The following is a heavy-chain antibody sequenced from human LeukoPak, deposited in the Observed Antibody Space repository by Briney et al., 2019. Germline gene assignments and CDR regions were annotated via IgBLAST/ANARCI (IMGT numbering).Heavy chain of an antibody. CDR1: GGSISNYY. Sequence: PSETLSLSCAVSGGSISNYYWSWIRQPPGKGLEWIGSIYYSGSTNYNPSLKSRVTISVDTSKNQFSLNLTSVTAADTAVYYCARHKSPLPLHWGQGTLVTVSS. CDR2: IYYSGST. J-gene: IGHJ4*02. CDR3: ARHKSPLPLH. V-gene: IGHV4-59*08. D-gene: IGHD3-10*01.